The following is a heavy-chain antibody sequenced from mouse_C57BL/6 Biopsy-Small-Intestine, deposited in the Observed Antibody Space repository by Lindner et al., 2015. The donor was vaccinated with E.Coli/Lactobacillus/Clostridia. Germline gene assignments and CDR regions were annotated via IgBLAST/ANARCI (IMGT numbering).Heavy chain of an antibody. J-gene: IGHJ1*03. Sequence: VQLQESGAELVRPGASVKLTCTASGFNIKDYYMNWVKQRPEQGLEWIGRIDPEDGDTEYVPKFQGKATMTADTSSKTAYLQLSSLTSEDTGVYFCTRGVIIGDWYFDVWGTGTTVTVSS. CDR3: TRGVIIGDWYFDV. CDR1: GFNIKDYY. V-gene: IGHV14-1*01. D-gene: IGHD2-1*01. CDR2: IDPEDGDT.